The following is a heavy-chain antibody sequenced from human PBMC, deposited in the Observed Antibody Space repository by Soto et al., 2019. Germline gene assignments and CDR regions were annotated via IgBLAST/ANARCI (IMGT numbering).Heavy chain of an antibody. CDR1: GFTFGDYA. Sequence: GGSLRLSCSGSGFTFGDYAINWVRQAPGKGLEWVAVISGDGINKYIPHSVKGRFVISRDNSKNSVFLQMSSLGPQDTAIYYRARRLTTSVTALGYWGQGTLVTVSS. CDR2: ISGDGINK. J-gene: IGHJ4*02. D-gene: IGHD4-17*01. CDR3: ARRLTTSVTALGY. V-gene: IGHV3-30*09.